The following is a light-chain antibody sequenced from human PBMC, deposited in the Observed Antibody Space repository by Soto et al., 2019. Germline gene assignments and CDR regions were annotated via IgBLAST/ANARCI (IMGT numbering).Light chain of an antibody. J-gene: IGLJ2*01. CDR3: SSYTSSSTVV. Sequence: QSVLTQPASVSGSPGQSITISCTGTSSDVGGYNYVSWYQQHPGKATKLMIYDVSNRPPGVSNRFSCSKSGNTASLTISGLQAEDEADYYCSSYTSSSTVVFRGGTKLTVL. CDR1: SSDVGGYNY. V-gene: IGLV2-14*01. CDR2: DVS.